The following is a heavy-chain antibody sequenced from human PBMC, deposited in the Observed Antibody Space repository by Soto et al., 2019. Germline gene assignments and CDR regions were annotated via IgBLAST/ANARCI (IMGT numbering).Heavy chain of an antibody. D-gene: IGHD4-17*01. V-gene: IGHV3-33*01. J-gene: IGHJ6*03. CDR1: GFTFSSYG. CDR2: IWYDGSNK. CDR3: ARGSVAASAFYGDYAEGFYYYYYYMDV. Sequence: QVQLVESGGGVVQPGRSLRLSCAASGFTFSSYGMHWVRQAPGKGLEWVAVIWYDGSNKYYADSVKGRFTISRDNSKNTLYLQMNSLRAEDTAVYYCARGSVAASAFYGDYAEGFYYYYYYMDVWGKGTTVTVSS.